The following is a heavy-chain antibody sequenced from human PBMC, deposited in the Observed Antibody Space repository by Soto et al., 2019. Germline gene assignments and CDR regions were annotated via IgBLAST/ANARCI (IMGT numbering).Heavy chain of an antibody. Sequence: GGSLRLSCAASGFTVSSTYMSWVRQAPGKGLEWVSVIYSGGSTFYADSVKGRFTISRDNSKNTLYLQMNSLRAEDTAVYYCARDRVESGYPEYFQHWGQGTLVTVSS. CDR3: ARDRVESGYPEYFQH. CDR1: GFTVSSTY. V-gene: IGHV3-53*01. J-gene: IGHJ1*01. D-gene: IGHD3-22*01. CDR2: IYSGGST.